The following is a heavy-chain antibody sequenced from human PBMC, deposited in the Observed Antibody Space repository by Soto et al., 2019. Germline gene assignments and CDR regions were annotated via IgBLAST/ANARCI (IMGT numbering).Heavy chain of an antibody. CDR2: IYYSGNT. CDR1: GDSITSNYW. Sequence: QLQESGPGLVNPSDTLSLTCAVSGDSITSNYWWGWIRQPPGKGLEWIGYIYYSGNTFYNPSLKIRVTMSVDTSKNQFSLNVNSVTAVDTAVYYCARSNFRGWFDPWGQGTLVTVSS. V-gene: IGHV4-28*01. D-gene: IGHD1-7*01. CDR3: ARSNFRGWFDP. J-gene: IGHJ5*02.